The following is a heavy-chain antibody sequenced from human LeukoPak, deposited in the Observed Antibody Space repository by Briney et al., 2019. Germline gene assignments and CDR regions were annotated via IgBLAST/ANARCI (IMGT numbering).Heavy chain of an antibody. D-gene: IGHD3-10*01. Sequence: SETLSLTCTVSGGSISPYFWSWMRQTPGKGLEWIGYISYTGSTNYNPALKSRVTISVDTSKNQFSLQLTSVTAADTAVYYCGRNDHRGVTNFDPLGQGTLVTVSS. CDR3: GRNDHRGVTNFDP. CDR2: ISYTGST. CDR1: GGSISPYF. J-gene: IGHJ5*02. V-gene: IGHV4-59*01.